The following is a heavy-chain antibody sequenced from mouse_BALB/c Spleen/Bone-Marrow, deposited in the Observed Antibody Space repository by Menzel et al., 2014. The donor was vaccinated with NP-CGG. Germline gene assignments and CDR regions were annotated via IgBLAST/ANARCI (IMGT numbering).Heavy chain of an antibody. D-gene: IGHD1-1*01. CDR3: ASYVYGYYFVY. V-gene: IGHV14-3*02. CDR2: IDPANVNT. Sequence: VQLKESGAELVKPGASVKLSCTASGLNIKDTYMHWVKQRPEQGLEWIGRIDPANVNTKYDPKFQGKATITADTSSNTAYLQLSSLTSEDTAVYYCASYVYGYYFVYWGQGPTLTVSS. J-gene: IGHJ2*01. CDR1: GLNIKDTY.